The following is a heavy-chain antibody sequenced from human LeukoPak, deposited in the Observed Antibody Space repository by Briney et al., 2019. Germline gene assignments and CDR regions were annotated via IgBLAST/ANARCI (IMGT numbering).Heavy chain of an antibody. CDR3: ARVSCSSTTCPFDY. D-gene: IGHD2-2*01. V-gene: IGHV5-51*01. J-gene: IGHJ4*02. CDR2: IYPGDSDT. Sequence: GESLKISCKGSGYSFTTYWIGWVRQMPGKGLEWMGIIYPGDSDTRYSPSFQGQVTISADKSINTAYLQWSSLKASDPAMYYCARVSCSSTTCPFDYWGQGTLVTVSS. CDR1: GYSFTTYW.